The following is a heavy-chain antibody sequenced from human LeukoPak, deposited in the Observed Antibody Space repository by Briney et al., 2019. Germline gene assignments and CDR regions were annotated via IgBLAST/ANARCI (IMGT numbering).Heavy chain of an antibody. J-gene: IGHJ6*03. Sequence: SETLSLTCTVSGGSISSDSYYWSWIRQTAGKGLEWIGRIYTSGSTNYNPALKSRVTISVDTSKNQFSLKLSSVTAADTAVYYCARAVTTKWDYYYMDVWGKGTTVTVSS. CDR2: IYTSGST. CDR1: GGSISSDSYY. V-gene: IGHV4-61*02. CDR3: ARAVTTKWDYYYMDV. D-gene: IGHD4-17*01.